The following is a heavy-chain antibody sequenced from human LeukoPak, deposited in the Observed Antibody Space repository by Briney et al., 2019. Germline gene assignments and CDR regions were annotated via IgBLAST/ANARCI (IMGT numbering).Heavy chain of an antibody. J-gene: IGHJ5*02. CDR1: GYTFTGYY. V-gene: IGHV1-2*02. CDR2: INPNSGGT. Sequence: EASVKVSCKASGYTFTGYYMHWVRQAPGQGLEWMGWINPNSGGTNYAQKFQGRVTMTRDTSISTAYMELSRLRSDDTAMYYCARGVYQLLSSPRDNWFDPWGQGTLVTVSS. D-gene: IGHD2-2*01. CDR3: ARGVYQLLSSPRDNWFDP.